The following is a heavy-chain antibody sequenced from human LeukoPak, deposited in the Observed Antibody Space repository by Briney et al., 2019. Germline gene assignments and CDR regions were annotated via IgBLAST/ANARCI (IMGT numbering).Heavy chain of an antibody. V-gene: IGHV1-18*01. CDR3: ARDLAVLLWFGELLQDWFDP. CDR1: GYTFTSYG. J-gene: IGHJ5*02. Sequence: GASVTVSCKASGYTFTSYGISWVRQAPGQGLEWMGWISAYNGNTNYAQKLQGRVTMTTDTSTSTAYMELRSLRSDDTAVYYCARDLAVLLWFGELLQDWFDPWGQGTLATVSS. D-gene: IGHD3-10*01. CDR2: ISAYNGNT.